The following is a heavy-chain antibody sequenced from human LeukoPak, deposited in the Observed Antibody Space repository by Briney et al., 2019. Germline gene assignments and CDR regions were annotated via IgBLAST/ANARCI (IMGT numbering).Heavy chain of an antibody. J-gene: IGHJ3*01. CDR2: IQNDGSNK. Sequence: GVSLRLSCTASGFTFSSYGIHWVRQAPGKGLEWVAFIQNDGSNKYYADSVKGRFTLSRDNSKNTLYLQMNSLRADDTAVYYCAKVLGTAVVGAYDAFDLWGQGTLVTVSS. V-gene: IGHV3-30*02. CDR1: GFTFSSYG. D-gene: IGHD1-26*01. CDR3: AKVLGTAVVGAYDAFDL.